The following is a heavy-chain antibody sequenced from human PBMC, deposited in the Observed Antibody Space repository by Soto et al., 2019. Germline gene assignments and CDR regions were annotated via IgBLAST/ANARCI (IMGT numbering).Heavy chain of an antibody. CDR1: GQSFSGHS. Sequence: QVQLQQWGAGLVKPSETLSLSCAVYGQSFSGHSWAWIRQPPGKGLEWIGEINESGSTYYNPSLKSRVTISTDTSKNQSSLKLSSVSAADTAAYFCARGSGIVALPGELEDVKYDYWGQGTLVNGSS. J-gene: IGHJ4*02. V-gene: IGHV4-34*01. D-gene: IGHD1-1*01. CDR3: ARGSGIVALPGELEDVKYDY. CDR2: INESGST.